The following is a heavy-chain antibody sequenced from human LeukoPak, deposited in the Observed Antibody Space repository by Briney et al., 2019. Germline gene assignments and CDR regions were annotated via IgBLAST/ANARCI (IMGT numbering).Heavy chain of an antibody. CDR3: ARLRSSTSARWRAYYYMDV. V-gene: IGHV1-2*02. CDR2: INPNSGGT. Sequence: GASVKVSCKASGYTFTGYYMHWGRQAPGQGLEWIGWINPNSGGTNYAQKFQGRVTMTRDTSISTAYMDLSRLRSDDTAVYYCARLRSSTSARWRAYYYMDVWGKGTTVTVSS. J-gene: IGHJ6*03. D-gene: IGHD2-2*01. CDR1: GYTFTGYY.